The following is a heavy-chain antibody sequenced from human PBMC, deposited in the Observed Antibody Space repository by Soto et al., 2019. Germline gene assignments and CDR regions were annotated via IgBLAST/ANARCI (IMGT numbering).Heavy chain of an antibody. V-gene: IGHV1-2*04. J-gene: IGHJ5*02. Sequence: GASVKVSCKASGYTFTGYYMHWVRQAPGQGLEWMGWINPNSGGTNYAQKFQGWVTMTRDTSISTAYMELSSVTAADTAVYYCARVDAIFGMATTNWFDPWGQGTLVTVSS. D-gene: IGHD1-1*01. CDR1: GYTFTGYY. CDR3: ARVDAIFGMATTNWFDP. CDR2: INPNSGGT.